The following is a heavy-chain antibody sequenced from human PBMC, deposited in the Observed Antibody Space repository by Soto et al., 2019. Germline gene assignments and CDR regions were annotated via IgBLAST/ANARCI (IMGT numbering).Heavy chain of an antibody. Sequence: QITLKESGPTLVKPTQTLTLTCTFSGFSLSTSGAGVVWIRQPPGKALEWLALIYWDDDKRYSPSLKSRLTITKDTSKNQVVLTMTNMDPVDKATYYCAHKGGRGAGMDVWGQGTTVTVSS. D-gene: IGHD2-15*01. CDR1: GFSLSTSGAG. CDR3: AHKGGRGAGMDV. V-gene: IGHV2-5*02. J-gene: IGHJ6*02. CDR2: IYWDDDK.